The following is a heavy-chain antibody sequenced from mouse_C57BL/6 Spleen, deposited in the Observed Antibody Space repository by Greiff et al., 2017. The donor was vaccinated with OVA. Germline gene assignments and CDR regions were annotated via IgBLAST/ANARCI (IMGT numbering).Heavy chain of an antibody. CDR1: GYAFSSYW. Sequence: VQLQQSGAELVKPGASVKISCKASGYAFSSYWMNWVKQRPVQGLEWIGQLYPGDGDTNYNGKFKGKATLTADKSSSTAYMQLSSLTSEDSAVYFCAKDYGSSSYFDYWGQGTTLTVSS. V-gene: IGHV1-80*01. D-gene: IGHD1-1*01. J-gene: IGHJ2*01. CDR2: LYPGDGDT. CDR3: AKDYGSSSYFDY.